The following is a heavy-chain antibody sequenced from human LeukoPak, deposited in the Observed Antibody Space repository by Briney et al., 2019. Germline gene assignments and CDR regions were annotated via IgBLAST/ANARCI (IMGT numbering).Heavy chain of an antibody. V-gene: IGHV3-30-3*01. CDR3: ATDYLFYYMDV. Sequence: GGSLRLSCAASGFTFSRYAMHWVRQAPGKGLEWVAVISYDGSNEYYADSVKGRFTISRDNSKNTLYLQMNSLRAEDTAVYYCATDYLFYYMDVWGKGTTVTVSS. CDR1: GFTFSRYA. J-gene: IGHJ6*03. CDR2: ISYDGSNE. D-gene: IGHD3-16*02.